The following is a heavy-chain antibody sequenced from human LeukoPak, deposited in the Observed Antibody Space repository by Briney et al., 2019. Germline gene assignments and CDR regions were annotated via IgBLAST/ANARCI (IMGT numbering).Heavy chain of an antibody. Sequence: GGSLRLSCAASGFTFSSYAMSWVRQAPGKGLEWVSAISGSGGSTYYADSVKGRFTISRDNSKNTLYLQMNSLRAEDTAGYCSAKDTWEYCSSTSCYTLDYYYYMDVWGKGTTVTVSS. J-gene: IGHJ6*03. CDR2: ISGSGGST. D-gene: IGHD2-2*02. V-gene: IGHV3-23*01. CDR1: GFTFSSYA. CDR3: AKDTWEYCSSTSCYTLDYYYYMDV.